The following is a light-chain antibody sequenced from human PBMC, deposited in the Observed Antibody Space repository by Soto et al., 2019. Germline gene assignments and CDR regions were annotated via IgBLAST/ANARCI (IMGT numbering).Light chain of an antibody. J-gene: IGKJ1*01. V-gene: IGKV1-5*01. CDR1: QSISVT. CDR3: HQYETYSRT. Sequence: VHRTHSPSTLSASVLYRVTITFLSSQSISVTLAWYQQKPGKAPNLLMYDASNLERGVPSRFSGSASGTEFSLTISSLQPDDFATYYCHQYETYSRTFGQGTTADIK. CDR2: DAS.